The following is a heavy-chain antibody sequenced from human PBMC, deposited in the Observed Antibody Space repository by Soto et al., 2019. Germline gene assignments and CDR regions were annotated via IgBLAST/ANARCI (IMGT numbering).Heavy chain of an antibody. J-gene: IGHJ4*02. V-gene: IGHV1-58*02. Sequence: ASVKVSCKASGFTFTSSAMQWVRQARGQRLEWIGWIVVGSGNTNYAQKFQERVTITRDMSTSTAYMELSSLRSEDTAVYYCAAVPGYDILTAGDYWGQGTLVTVSS. D-gene: IGHD3-9*01. CDR3: AAVPGYDILTAGDY. CDR2: IVVGSGNT. CDR1: GFTFTSSA.